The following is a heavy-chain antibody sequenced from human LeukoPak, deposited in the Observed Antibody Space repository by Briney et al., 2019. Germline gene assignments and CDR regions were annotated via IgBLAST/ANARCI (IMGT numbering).Heavy chain of an antibody. CDR2: IYYSGST. Sequence: SETLSLTCTVSGGSISSYYWSWIRQPPGKGLEWIGYIYYSGSTNYNPSLKSRVTISVDTSKNQFSLKLSSVTAADTAVYYCAREHYDILTGYYRRYYYYMDVWGKGTTVTVSS. CDR1: GGSISSYY. D-gene: IGHD3-9*01. J-gene: IGHJ6*03. V-gene: IGHV4-59*12. CDR3: AREHYDILTGYYRRYYYYMDV.